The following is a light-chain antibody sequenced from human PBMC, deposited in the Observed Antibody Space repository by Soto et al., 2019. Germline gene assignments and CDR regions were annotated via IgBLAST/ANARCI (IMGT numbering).Light chain of an antibody. CDR1: NRDVGIYNH. J-gene: IGLJ2*01. V-gene: IGLV1-47*02. CDR3: ASWDDRLGAVI. CDR2: SNN. Sequence: QSVLTQPASVSGSPGQSITISCSGTNRDVGIYNHVSWYQQHPGRAPKLLMHSNNLRPSGVPERISGSKSGTSASLAISGLRSEDEAVYYCASWDDRLGAVIFGGGTKVTVL.